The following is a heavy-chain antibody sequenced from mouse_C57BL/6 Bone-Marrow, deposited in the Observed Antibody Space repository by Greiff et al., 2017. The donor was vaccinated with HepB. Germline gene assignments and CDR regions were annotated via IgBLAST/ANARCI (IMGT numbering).Heavy chain of an antibody. CDR1: GYTFTSYW. D-gene: IGHD1-1*01. CDR2: IHPNSGST. J-gene: IGHJ3*01. Sequence: QVQLQQPGAELVKPGASVKLSCKASGYTFTSYWMHWVKQRPGQGLEWIGMIHPNSGSTNYNEKFKSKATLTVDKSSSTAYMQLSSLTSEDSAVYYCARQPNYYGSRSFDYWGQGTLVTVSA. CDR3: ARQPNYYGSRSFDY. V-gene: IGHV1-64*01.